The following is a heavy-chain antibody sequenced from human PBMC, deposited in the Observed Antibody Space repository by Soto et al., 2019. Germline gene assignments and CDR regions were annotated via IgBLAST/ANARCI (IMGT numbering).Heavy chain of an antibody. CDR3: TRDWEITVSTWSFGGF. V-gene: IGHV1-69*08. CDR2: IIPFYGVT. CDR1: GGTFSPYT. D-gene: IGHD3-10*01. Sequence: QVQLVQSGAEVKKPGSSVKVSCKASGGTFSPYTINWVRQAPGQGLEWMGRIIPFYGVTNYAQKFQARVTITADKSTSRAYMELSGLRFEDTAMYYCTRDWEITVSTWSFGGFWGRGTLVTVSS. J-gene: IGHJ4*02.